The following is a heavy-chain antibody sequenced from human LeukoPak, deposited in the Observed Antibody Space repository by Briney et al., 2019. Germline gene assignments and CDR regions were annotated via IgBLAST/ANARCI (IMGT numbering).Heavy chain of an antibody. CDR1: GGSISSYY. Sequence: SETLSLTCTASGGSISSYYWSWIRQPPGKGLEWIGYIYYSGSTNYNPSLKSRVTISVDTSKNRFSLKLSSVTAADTAVYYCARDRAYYDFWSGYYGYYYYMDVWGKGTTVTVSS. CDR2: IYYSGST. V-gene: IGHV4-59*01. J-gene: IGHJ6*03. D-gene: IGHD3-3*01. CDR3: ARDRAYYDFWSGYYGYYYYMDV.